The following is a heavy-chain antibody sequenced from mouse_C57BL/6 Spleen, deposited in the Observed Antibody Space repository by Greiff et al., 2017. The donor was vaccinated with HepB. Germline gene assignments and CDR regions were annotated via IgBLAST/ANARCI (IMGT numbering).Heavy chain of an antibody. D-gene: IGHD1-1*01. V-gene: IGHV1-5*01. Sequence: EVKLVESGTVLARPGASVKMSCKTSGYTFTSYWMHWVKQRPGQGLEWIGAIYPGNSDTSYNQKFKGKAKLTAVTSASTAYMELSSLTNEDSAVYYCTSTTVVATGYFDYWGQGTTLTVSS. CDR1: GYTFTSYW. J-gene: IGHJ2*01. CDR3: TSTTVVATGYFDY. CDR2: IYPGNSDT.